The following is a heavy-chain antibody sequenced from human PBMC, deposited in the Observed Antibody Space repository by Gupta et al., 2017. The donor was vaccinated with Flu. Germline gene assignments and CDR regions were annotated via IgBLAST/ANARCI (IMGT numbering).Heavy chain of an antibody. CDR2: ISPGSSTA. CDR3: GSHSSTAAPVDY. CDR1: GFTFSTYA. V-gene: IGHV3-23*01. Sequence: EVQLLESGGGLVQPGGSLGLSCAASGFTFSTYAMTWVRQAPGKGLEWVSTISPGSSTAHYADSVKGRFTISRDNSKNTLYLQMLSLRAEDTAVYFCGSHSSTAAPVDYWGQGTLVTVSS. J-gene: IGHJ4*02. D-gene: IGHD6-6*01.